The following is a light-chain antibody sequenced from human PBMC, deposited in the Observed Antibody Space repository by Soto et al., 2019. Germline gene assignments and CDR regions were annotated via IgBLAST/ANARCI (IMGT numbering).Light chain of an antibody. CDR2: AAS. V-gene: IGKV1D-8*02. J-gene: IGKJ2*01. CDR3: QLHYTLPPFT. CDR1: QDMSSY. Sequence: AIWMTQSPSLFYASTRDRVTLNCRMIQDMSSYLPWYQRKPGTAPDLLIYAASTFQGGIPSRFSGSRSGTDFTPTISCLQSEDFAMSYCQLHYTLPPFTFGQGTKLEIK.